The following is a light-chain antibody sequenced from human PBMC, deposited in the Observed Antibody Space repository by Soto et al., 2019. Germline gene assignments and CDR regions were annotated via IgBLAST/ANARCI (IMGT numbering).Light chain of an antibody. CDR3: QQFSSYPLT. Sequence: EIVMTQSPATLSVSPGERATLSCRASHRVSSYLAWYQQKPGQAPRLLIYATSTRATGIPARFSGSGSGTEFTLTISSLQSEDFAVYYCQQFSSYPLTFGGGTKVEIK. CDR2: ATS. CDR1: HRVSSY. V-gene: IGKV3-15*01. J-gene: IGKJ4*01.